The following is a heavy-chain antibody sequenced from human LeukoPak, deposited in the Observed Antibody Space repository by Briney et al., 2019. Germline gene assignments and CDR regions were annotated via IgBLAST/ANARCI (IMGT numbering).Heavy chain of an antibody. CDR3: ARDAGLIGAMATGAFDI. CDR2: ISSSSSTI. J-gene: IGHJ3*02. Sequence: GGSLRLSCAASGFTFSSYSMNWVRQAPGKGLEWVSYISSSSSTIYYADSVKGRFTISRDNAKNSLYLQMNSLRAEDTAVYYCARDAGLIGAMATGAFDIWGQGTMVTVSS. D-gene: IGHD5-18*01. CDR1: GFTFSSYS. V-gene: IGHV3-48*01.